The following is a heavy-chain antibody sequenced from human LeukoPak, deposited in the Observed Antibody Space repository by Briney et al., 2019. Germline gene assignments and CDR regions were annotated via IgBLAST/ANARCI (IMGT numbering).Heavy chain of an antibody. CDR2: ISYTGST. D-gene: IGHD3-22*01. CDR3: ARAWDSSGYRGAFHI. V-gene: IGHV4-61*01. CDR1: GGSVSSGSYY. Sequence: SETLSLTCTVSGGSVSSGSYYWNWIRQPPGKGLEWIGYISYTGSTNYNPSLKSRVTISVETSKKLISLKLSSVTAADTAVYYCARAWDSSGYRGAFHIWGQGTMVTVSS. J-gene: IGHJ3*02.